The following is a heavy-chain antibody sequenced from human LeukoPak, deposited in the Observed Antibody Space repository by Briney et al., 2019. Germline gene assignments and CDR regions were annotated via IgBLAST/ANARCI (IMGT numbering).Heavy chain of an antibody. CDR3: ARDTGQSIAAFDY. J-gene: IGHJ4*02. D-gene: IGHD6-25*01. CDR1: GYTFTSYY. CDR2: INPSGVST. Sequence: GASVKVSCKASGYTFTSYYMHWVRQAPGQGPEWMGIINPSGVSTSYAQKFQGRVTMTRDTSTSTVYLELSSLRSEDTAVYYCARDTGQSIAAFDYWGQGTLVTVSS. V-gene: IGHV1-46*01.